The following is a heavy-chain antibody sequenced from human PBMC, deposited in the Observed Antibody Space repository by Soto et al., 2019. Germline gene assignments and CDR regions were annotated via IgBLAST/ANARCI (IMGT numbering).Heavy chain of an antibody. J-gene: IGHJ4*02. CDR1: GFTFSSYW. Sequence: GGSLRLSCAASGFTFSSYWMHWARQAPGKGLVWVSRINSDGSSTSYADSVKGRFTISRDNAKNTLYLQMNSLRAEDTAVYYWAIRASYYDSSGYFDYWGQGTLVTVPS. CDR2: INSDGSST. V-gene: IGHV3-74*01. D-gene: IGHD3-22*01. CDR3: AIRASYYDSSGYFDY.